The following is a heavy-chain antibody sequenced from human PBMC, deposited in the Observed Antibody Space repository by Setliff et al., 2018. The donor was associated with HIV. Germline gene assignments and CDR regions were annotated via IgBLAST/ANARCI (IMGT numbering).Heavy chain of an antibody. V-gene: IGHV1-3*01. D-gene: IGHD6-6*01. CDR1: GYTFTSYA. Sequence: GASVKVSCKASGYTFTSYAIHWVRQAPGQRLEWMGWITVGDGNTKYARKLQGRVTMTTDTSTNTAYMELRSLRSDDTAVYYCARGRGSSLIFYYYYMDVWGKGTTVTVSS. CDR2: ITVGDGNT. J-gene: IGHJ6*03. CDR3: ARGRGSSLIFYYYYMDV.